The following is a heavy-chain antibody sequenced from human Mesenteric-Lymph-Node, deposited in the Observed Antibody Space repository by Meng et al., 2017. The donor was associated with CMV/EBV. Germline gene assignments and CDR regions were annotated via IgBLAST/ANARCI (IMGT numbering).Heavy chain of an antibody. CDR1: GFSFSSHS. CDR2: ITSGSHFT. V-gene: IGHV3-21*04. D-gene: IGHD2-2*02. Sequence: GGSLRLSCAASGFSFSSHSMNWVRRSPGKGLEWVSSITSGSHFTYYADSVKGRFSISRDNAKSSLFLQMNGLRAEDTAVYYCARGQGYCSSTSCYTLHTNWFDPWGQGTLVTVSS. CDR3: ARGQGYCSSTSCYTLHTNWFDP. J-gene: IGHJ5*02.